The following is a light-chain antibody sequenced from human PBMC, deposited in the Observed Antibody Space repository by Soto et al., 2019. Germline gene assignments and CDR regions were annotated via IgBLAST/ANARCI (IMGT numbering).Light chain of an antibody. CDR1: SSDIGGYNY. V-gene: IGLV2-14*01. J-gene: IGLJ2*01. CDR2: NVN. CDR3: SSYTRSSFRVL. Sequence: QSVLTQPASMSGSPGQSITISCTGTSSDIGGYNYVSWYQQHPGKAPKLMIFNVNNRPSGVSDRFSGSKSGNTASLTISGLQADDEADYYCSSYTRSSFRVLFGGGTKLTVL.